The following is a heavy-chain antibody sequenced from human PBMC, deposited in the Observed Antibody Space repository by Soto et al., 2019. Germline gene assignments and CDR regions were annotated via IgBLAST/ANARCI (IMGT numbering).Heavy chain of an antibody. CDR2: ISSNGGST. Sequence: EVQLVESGGGLVQPGGSLRLSCAASGFTFSSYAMHWVRQAPGKGLEYVSAISSNGGSTYYANSVKGRFTISRDNSKNTLYLQIGSLRAEDMAVYYCARDSRCDYVSSQIDPWGQGTLVTVSS. CDR3: ARDSRCDYVSSQIDP. J-gene: IGHJ5*02. CDR1: GFTFSSYA. D-gene: IGHD4-17*01. V-gene: IGHV3-64*01.